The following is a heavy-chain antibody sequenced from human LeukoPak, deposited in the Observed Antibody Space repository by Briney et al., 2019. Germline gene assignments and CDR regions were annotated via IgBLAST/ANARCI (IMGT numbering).Heavy chain of an antibody. CDR1: GGTFSSYA. CDR2: IIPIFGTA. V-gene: IGHV1-69*06. D-gene: IGHD6-19*01. J-gene: IGHJ4*02. CDR3: ARDTIAVAGKSVDY. Sequence: GASVKVSCKASGGTFSSYAISWVRQAPGQGLEWMGGIIPIFGTANYAQKFQGRVTITADKSTSTAYMELRSLRSDDTAVYYCARDTIAVAGKSVDYWGQGTLVTVSS.